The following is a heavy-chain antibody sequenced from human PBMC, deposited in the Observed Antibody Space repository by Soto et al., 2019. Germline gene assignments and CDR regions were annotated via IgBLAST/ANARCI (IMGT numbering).Heavy chain of an antibody. J-gene: IGHJ5*02. CDR2: IHSSVST. Sequence: PSETLSLTCTVSGASMNSYHWSWIRQPAGKGLEWVGHIHSSVSTNYNPSLKSRVTMSVDTSKNQFSLRLMSLTAADTAVYYCARDQGVAPAGITWFAPWGQGSMVTVSS. D-gene: IGHD6-13*01. V-gene: IGHV4-4*07. CDR3: ARDQGVAPAGITWFAP. CDR1: GASMNSYH.